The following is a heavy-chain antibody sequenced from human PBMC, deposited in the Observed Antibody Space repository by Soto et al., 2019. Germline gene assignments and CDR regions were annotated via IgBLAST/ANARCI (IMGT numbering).Heavy chain of an antibody. CDR1: GGSFSGYY. J-gene: IGHJ4*02. CDR3: ARVRISSGWYVFIDY. V-gene: IGHV4-34*01. CDR2: INHSGST. D-gene: IGHD6-19*01. Sequence: NPSETLSLTCAVYGGSFSGYYWSWIRQPPGKGLEWIGEINHSGSTNYNPSLKSRVTISVDTSKNQFSLKLSSVTAADTAVYYCARVRISSGWYVFIDYWGQGTLVTVSS.